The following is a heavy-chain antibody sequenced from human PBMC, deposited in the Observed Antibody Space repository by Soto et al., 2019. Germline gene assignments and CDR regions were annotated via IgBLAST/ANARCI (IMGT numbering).Heavy chain of an antibody. CDR1: SGSISTSY. CDR3: ASYDSSTKAGDY. D-gene: IGHD3-22*01. J-gene: IGHJ4*02. Sequence: PSETLSLTCTVSSGSISTSYWSWIRQPPGKGLEWIGYIYYSGSTNYNPSLKSRVTISVDTSKNQFSLKLSSVTAADTAVYYCASYDSSTKAGDYWGQGTLVTVSS. V-gene: IGHV4-59*08. CDR2: IYYSGST.